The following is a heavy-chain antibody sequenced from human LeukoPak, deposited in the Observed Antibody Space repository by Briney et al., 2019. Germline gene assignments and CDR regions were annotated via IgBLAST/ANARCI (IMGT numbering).Heavy chain of an antibody. J-gene: IGHJ4*02. CDR3: ARHASSGFYVGEYYFDY. Sequence: SETLSLTCIVSGDSISSYYWSWIRQPPGKGLEWMGYIYYSGSTEYNPSVKSRVTISVDTSKNQFSLKLSSVTAADTAVYYCARHASSGFYVGEYYFDYWGQGTLVTVSS. CDR2: IYYSGST. V-gene: IGHV4-59*08. CDR1: GDSISSYY. D-gene: IGHD6-19*01.